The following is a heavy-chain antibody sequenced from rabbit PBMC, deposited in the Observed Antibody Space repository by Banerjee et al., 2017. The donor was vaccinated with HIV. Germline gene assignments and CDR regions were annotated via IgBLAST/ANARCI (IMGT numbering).Heavy chain of an antibody. CDR1: GFSFSNKYV. D-gene: IGHD2-1*01. CDR2: ITGGGNT. V-gene: IGHV1S40*01. J-gene: IGHJ4*01. Sequence: QSLEESGGDLVKPGASLTLTCTASGFSFSNKYVMCWVRQAPGKGLEWIGWITGGGNTRYATWVNGRFTISRDNAQNTLYLQLNSLTAADTATYFCARLYGVIGWNFNLWGPGTLVTVS. CDR3: ARLYGVIGWNFNL.